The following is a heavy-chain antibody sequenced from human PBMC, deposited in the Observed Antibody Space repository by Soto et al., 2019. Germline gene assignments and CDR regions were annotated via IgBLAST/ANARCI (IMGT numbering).Heavy chain of an antibody. J-gene: IGHJ6*02. CDR2: ISAYNGNT. V-gene: IGHV1-18*01. CDR3: ARDSPYXSSGYYLNYYYYYGMDV. D-gene: IGHD3-22*01. Sequence: ASAKVSCKASGYTFTSYGISWVRQAPGQGLEWRGWISAYNGNTNYAQKLQGRVTMTTDTSTSTAYMELRSLRSDDTAVYYCARDSPYXSSGYYLNYYYYYGMDVWGLGTTVTVSS. CDR1: GYTFTSYG.